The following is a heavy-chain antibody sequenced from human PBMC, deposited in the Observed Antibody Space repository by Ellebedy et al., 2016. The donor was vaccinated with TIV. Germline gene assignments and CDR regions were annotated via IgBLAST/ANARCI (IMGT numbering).Heavy chain of an antibody. CDR3: AREFRVGTTTGFGY. J-gene: IGHJ4*02. V-gene: IGHV5-10-1*01. D-gene: IGHD1-26*01. CDR1: GYSLTSYW. CDR2: IDPSDSYS. Sequence: GESLKISCKGSGYSLTSYWINWVRQMPGKGLEWMAKIDPSDSYSKYSPSFQGHVTISADKSISTAYLHWSSLKASDTAMYYCAREFRVGTTTGFGYWGQGTLVTVSS.